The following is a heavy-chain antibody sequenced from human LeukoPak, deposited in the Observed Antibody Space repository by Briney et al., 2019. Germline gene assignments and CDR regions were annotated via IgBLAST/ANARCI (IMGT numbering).Heavy chain of an antibody. J-gene: IGHJ4*02. CDR1: GFTFDDYG. CDR2: ISGSGGST. CDR3: AKDHVVPAANFDY. Sequence: GGSLRLSCAASGFTFDDYGMSWVRQAPGKGLEWVSAISGSGGSTYYADSVKGRFTISRDNSKNTLYLQMNSLRAEDTAVYYCAKDHVVPAANFDYWGQGTLVTVSS. D-gene: IGHD2-2*01. V-gene: IGHV3-23*01.